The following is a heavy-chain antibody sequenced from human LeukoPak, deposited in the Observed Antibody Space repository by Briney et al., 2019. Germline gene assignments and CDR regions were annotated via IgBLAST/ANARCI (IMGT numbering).Heavy chain of an antibody. CDR2: ISGMGGRT. CDR3: AKDRTTVTTPEY. D-gene: IGHD4-17*01. Sequence: GGSLRLSCAASGFTFSSYWMHWVRQAPEKGLEWVSAISGMGGRTYYADSVKGRFTISRDNSKHTLYLQMNSLRAEDTAVYYCAKDRTTVTTPEYWGQGTQVTVSS. CDR1: GFTFSSYW. J-gene: IGHJ4*02. V-gene: IGHV3-23*01.